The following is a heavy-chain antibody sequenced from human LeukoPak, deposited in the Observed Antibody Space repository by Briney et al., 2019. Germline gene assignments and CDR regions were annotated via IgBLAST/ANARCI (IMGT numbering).Heavy chain of an antibody. CDR2: IYPGDSDT. CDR1: GYSFTSYW. V-gene: IGHV5-51*01. Sequence: GESLKISCKGSGYSFTSYWIGWVRQMPGKGPEWMGIIYPGDSDTRYSPSFQGQVTISADKSISTAYLQWSSLKASDTAMYYCARQVLGDFWSGYPHHDAFDIWGQGTMVTVSS. J-gene: IGHJ3*02. CDR3: ARQVLGDFWSGYPHHDAFDI. D-gene: IGHD3-3*01.